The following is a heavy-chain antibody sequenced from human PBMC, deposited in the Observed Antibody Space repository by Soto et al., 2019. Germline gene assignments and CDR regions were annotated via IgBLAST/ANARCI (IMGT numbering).Heavy chain of an antibody. V-gene: IGHV1-58*01. CDR3: AAAVQLWLGGRSYYYYDAMDV. CDR2: IVVGSGNT. D-gene: IGHD5-18*01. J-gene: IGHJ6*02. CDR1: GFTFTSSA. Sequence: SVKVSCKASGFTFTSSAVQWVRQARGQRLEWIGWIVVGSGNTNYAQKFQERVTITRYMSTSTAYMELSSLRSEDTAVYYCAAAVQLWLGGRSYYYYDAMDVWGQGTTVTVSS.